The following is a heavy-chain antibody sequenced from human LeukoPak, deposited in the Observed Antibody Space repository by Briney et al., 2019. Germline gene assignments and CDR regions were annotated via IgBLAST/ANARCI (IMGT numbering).Heavy chain of an antibody. CDR2: MKYDGSEK. D-gene: IGHD6-13*01. CDR1: GFTFSSYE. V-gene: IGHV3-7*01. Sequence: GGSLRLSCAASGFTFSSYEMNWVRQAPGKGLEWVANMKYDGSEKYYVDSVKGRFTISRDNAENSLYLQMNSLRAEDTAVYYCARDIEAAGLFLGYWGQGTLVTVSS. J-gene: IGHJ4*02. CDR3: ARDIEAAGLFLGY.